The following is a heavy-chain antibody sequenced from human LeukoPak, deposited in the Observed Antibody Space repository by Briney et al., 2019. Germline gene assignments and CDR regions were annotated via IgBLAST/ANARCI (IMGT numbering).Heavy chain of an antibody. J-gene: IGHJ5*02. CDR3: ARGPIVGPTKGFDP. D-gene: IGHD1-26*01. CDR1: GFIVSSNY. CDR2: IYSGGAT. Sequence: GGSLRLSCAASGFIVSSNYMSWVRQAPGKGLEWVSVIYSGGATYYADSVKGRFTISRDNSKNMLYLQMNSLRAEDMAVYYCARGPIVGPTKGFDPWGQGTLVTVSS. V-gene: IGHV3-53*01.